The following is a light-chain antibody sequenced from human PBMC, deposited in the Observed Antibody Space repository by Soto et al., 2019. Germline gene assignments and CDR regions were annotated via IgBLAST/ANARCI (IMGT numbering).Light chain of an antibody. CDR2: DNN. CDR3: GTWDSSLSAYV. V-gene: IGLV1-51*01. CDR1: SSNIGNNY. J-gene: IGLJ1*01. Sequence: QSVLTQPPSVSAAPGQKVTISCSGSSSNIGNNYVSWYQQLPGTAPKLLIYDNNKRPSGIPDRFSDSKSGTSATLAITGLQTEDEADYYCGTWDSSLSAYVFGTGTKVTV.